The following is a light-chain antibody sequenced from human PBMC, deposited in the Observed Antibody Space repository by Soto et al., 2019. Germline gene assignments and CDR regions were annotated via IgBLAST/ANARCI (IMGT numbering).Light chain of an antibody. CDR1: QSVSSS. Sequence: EIVLTQSPDTLSVSPGERATLSCRASQSVSSSLAWYQQRPGQVPRLLIYDASNRATGIPARFSGGGSGTDFTLTISGLEPEDFAVYYWEQRSNLRTFGQGTRVEFK. CDR2: DAS. J-gene: IGKJ1*01. V-gene: IGKV3-11*01. CDR3: EQRSNLRT.